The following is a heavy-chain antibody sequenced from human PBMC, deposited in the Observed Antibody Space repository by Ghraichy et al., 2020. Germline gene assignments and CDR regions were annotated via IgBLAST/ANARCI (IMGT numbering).Heavy chain of an antibody. D-gene: IGHD2-15*01. Sequence: GGSLRLSCAASGLTFGNFVMNWVRQAPGKGLEWVSTISSIGATTYYAGSVKGRFTISRDNSKSTLYLQMDSLRDEDTAVYYCAKDGAGNCRGGSCHPQDCWGPGSLV. CDR1: GLTFGNFV. CDR2: ISSIGATT. CDR3: AKDGAGNCRGGSCHPQDC. J-gene: IGHJ4*01. V-gene: IGHV3-23*01.